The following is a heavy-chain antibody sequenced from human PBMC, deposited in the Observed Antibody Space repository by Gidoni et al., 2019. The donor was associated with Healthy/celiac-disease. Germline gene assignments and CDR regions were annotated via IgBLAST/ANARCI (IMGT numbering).Heavy chain of an antibody. CDR3: ATGLVDTAMAPPWDYYGMDV. J-gene: IGHJ6*02. V-gene: IGHV1-24*01. D-gene: IGHD5-18*01. CDR2: FDPEDGET. CDR1: GYTLPELS. Sequence: QVQLVQSGAEVKKPGASVKVSCKVSGYTLPELSMHWVRQAPGKGLEWMGGFDPEDGETIYAQKFQGRVTMTEDTSTDTAYMELSSLRSEDTAVYYCATGLVDTAMAPPWDYYGMDVWGQGTTVTVSS.